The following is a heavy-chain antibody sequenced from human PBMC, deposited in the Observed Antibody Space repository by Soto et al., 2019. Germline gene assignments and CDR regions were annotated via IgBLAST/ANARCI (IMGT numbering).Heavy chain of an antibody. D-gene: IGHD6-19*01. CDR1: GFTFSSYG. CDR3: AKAMGSGWDYYYGMDV. J-gene: IGHJ6*02. Sequence: QVQLVESGGGVVQPGRSLRLSCAASGFTFSSYGMHWVRQAPGKGLEWVAVISYDGSNKYYADSVKGRFTISRDNSKNTLYLQMTSLRAEDTAVYYCAKAMGSGWDYYYGMDVWGQGTTVTVSS. CDR2: ISYDGSNK. V-gene: IGHV3-30*18.